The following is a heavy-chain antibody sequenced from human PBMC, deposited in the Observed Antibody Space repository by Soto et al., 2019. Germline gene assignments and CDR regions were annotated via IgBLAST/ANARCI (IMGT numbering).Heavy chain of an antibody. Sequence: QVQLVQSGAEVKKPGSSVRVSCKASGAAFNTITINWVRQAPGQGLEWMGGFVPVFGSATYAQKFQGRVAITAAASTSTFYMELSRLNSEDTALYYCVREDDTTGSYSWFDPWGQVTLVTVSS. CDR3: VREDDTTGSYSWFDP. D-gene: IGHD3-9*01. V-gene: IGHV1-69*01. J-gene: IGHJ5*02. CDR2: FVPVFGSA. CDR1: GAAFNTIT.